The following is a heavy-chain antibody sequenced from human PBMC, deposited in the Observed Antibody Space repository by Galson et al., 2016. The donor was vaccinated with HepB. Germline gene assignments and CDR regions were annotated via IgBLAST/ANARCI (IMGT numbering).Heavy chain of an antibody. CDR2: FDPEDGET. CDR3: ATNFLPYYFGLRSYLAS. Sequence: SVKVSCKVSRKILTELSVHWVRQAPGKGLEWMGSFDPEDGETIYAQKFQGRVTLTEDTSTDTAYMELIRLGSEDTAMYYCATNFLPYYFGLRSYLASWGQGTLVTVSS. CDR1: RKILTELS. J-gene: IGHJ5*01. V-gene: IGHV1-24*01. D-gene: IGHD3-10*01.